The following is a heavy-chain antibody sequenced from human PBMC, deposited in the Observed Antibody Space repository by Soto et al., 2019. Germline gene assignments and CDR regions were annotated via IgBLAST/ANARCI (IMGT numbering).Heavy chain of an antibody. CDR2: MSYDGSNK. Sequence: QVQLVESGGGVVQPGRSLRLTCAASGFTFSIYAMHWVRQTPGTGLECVAIMSYDGSNKYYADSVKGRFTISRDNSKNTFYLQMNSLRAEDTAVYYCARDQTGITTAGGGRIDYWGQGTLVTVSS. J-gene: IGHJ4*02. CDR1: GFTFSIYA. CDR3: ARDQTGITTAGGGRIDY. D-gene: IGHD6-13*01. V-gene: IGHV3-30-3*01.